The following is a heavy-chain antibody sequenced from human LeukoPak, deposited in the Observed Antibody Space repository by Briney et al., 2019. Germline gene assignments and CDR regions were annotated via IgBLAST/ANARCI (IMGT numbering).Heavy chain of an antibody. J-gene: IGHJ4*02. Sequence: GGSLRLSGAASGISFRNYAMSWVRQAPARGPEWVSSLRGNDETFYADSVKGRFTLSRDDSRNTVYLQLNNLRVEDTAIYYCARASWVSDPDAVRWGQGTQVTVSS. V-gene: IGHV3-23*01. CDR2: LRGNDET. CDR1: GISFRNYA. D-gene: IGHD3-10*01. CDR3: ARASWVSDPDAVR.